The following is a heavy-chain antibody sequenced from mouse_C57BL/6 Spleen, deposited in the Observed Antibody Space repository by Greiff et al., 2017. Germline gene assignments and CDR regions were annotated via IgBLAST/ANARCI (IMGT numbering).Heavy chain of an antibody. CDR2: INPYNGGT. D-gene: IGHD2-10*02. V-gene: IGHV1-19*01. CDR3: ARGGLLVSYWYFDV. J-gene: IGHJ1*03. Sequence: EVKLQQSGPVLVKPGASVKMSCKASGYTFTDYYMNWVKQSHGKSLEWIGVINPYNGGTSYNQKFKGKATLTVDKSSSTAYMELNSLTSEDSAVYYCARGGLLVSYWYFDVWGTGTTVTVSS. CDR1: GYTFTDYY.